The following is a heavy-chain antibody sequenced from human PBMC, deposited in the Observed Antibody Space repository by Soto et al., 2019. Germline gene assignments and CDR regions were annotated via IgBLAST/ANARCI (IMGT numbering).Heavy chain of an antibody. J-gene: IGHJ4*02. CDR3: AKNDLSTATIDY. V-gene: IGHV3-30*18. CDR1: GFTFSSYG. CDR2: ISYDGSNK. Sequence: GGSLRLSCAASGFTFSSYGMHWVRQAPGKGLEWVAVISYDGSNKYYADSVKGRFTISRDNSKNTLYLQMNSLRAEDTAVYYCAKNDLSTATIDYWGQGTLVTVSS. D-gene: IGHD1-1*01.